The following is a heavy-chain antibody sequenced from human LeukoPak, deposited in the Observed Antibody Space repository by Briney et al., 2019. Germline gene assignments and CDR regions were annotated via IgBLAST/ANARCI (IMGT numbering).Heavy chain of an antibody. CDR1: GFTVSSNC. D-gene: IGHD6-19*01. Sequence: GGSLRLSCAASGFTVSSNCMSWVRQAPGKGLEWVSVIYSGGSTYYADSVKGRFTISRDNSKNTLYLQMNSLRAEDTAVYYCARDKYSSGWYYYFDYWGQGTLVTVSS. CDR3: ARDKYSSGWYYYFDY. CDR2: IYSGGST. V-gene: IGHV3-66*01. J-gene: IGHJ4*02.